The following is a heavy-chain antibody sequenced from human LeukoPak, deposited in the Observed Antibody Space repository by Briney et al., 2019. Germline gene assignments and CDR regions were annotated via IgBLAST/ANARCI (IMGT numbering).Heavy chain of an antibody. D-gene: IGHD6-19*01. CDR3: ARSAPVAVAVPWYFDY. J-gene: IGHJ4*02. Sequence: SETLSLTCTVSGASFSPYYWSWIRQPSGKGLEWIGYIYYSGSTYYNPSLKGRVTISVDTSQSQFSLRLNSVTAADTAVYYCARSAPVAVAVPWYFDYWGQGTTVTVSS. CDR2: IYYSGST. V-gene: IGHV4-59*01. CDR1: GASFSPYY.